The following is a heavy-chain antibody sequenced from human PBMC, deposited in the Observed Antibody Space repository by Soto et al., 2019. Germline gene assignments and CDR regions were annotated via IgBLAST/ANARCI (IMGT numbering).Heavy chain of an antibody. Sequence: EVQLLESGGGLVQPGGSLRLSCAASGFTFSSYAMSWVRQAPGKGLEWVSAISGSGGSTYYADSVKGRFTISRDNSKNTLYLQMNSLRAEDTAVYYCAKFQYSSSWYKWAPYYYYGMDVWGQGTTVTVSS. J-gene: IGHJ6*02. CDR1: GFTFSSYA. D-gene: IGHD6-13*01. CDR3: AKFQYSSSWYKWAPYYYYGMDV. CDR2: ISGSGGST. V-gene: IGHV3-23*01.